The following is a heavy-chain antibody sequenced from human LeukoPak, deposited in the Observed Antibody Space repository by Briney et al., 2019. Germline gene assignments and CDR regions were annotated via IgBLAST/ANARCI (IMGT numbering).Heavy chain of an antibody. CDR3: AKDRGLRGYSYGPYYFDY. CDR1: GFTFSSYA. Sequence: GGSLRLSCAASGFTFSSYAMSWVRQAPGKGLEWVSSISSSSSYIYYADSVKGRFTISRDDAKNSLYLQMNSLRAEDTAVYYCAKDRGLRGYSYGPYYFDYWGQGTLVTVSS. D-gene: IGHD5-18*01. V-gene: IGHV3-21*01. CDR2: ISSSSSYI. J-gene: IGHJ4*02.